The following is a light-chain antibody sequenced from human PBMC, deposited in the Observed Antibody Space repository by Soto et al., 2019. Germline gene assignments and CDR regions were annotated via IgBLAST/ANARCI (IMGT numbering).Light chain of an antibody. V-gene: IGKV3-20*01. CDR3: QQYGSSRGT. CDR1: QSVSSSY. CDR2: GAS. Sequence: EIVLTQSPGILSLSPGERATLSCRASQSVSSSYLAWYQQKPGQAPRLLIYGASSRATGIPDRFSGSGSGTQFTLTISRLEPEDFAVYYCQQYGSSRGTFGQGTKVDIK. J-gene: IGKJ1*01.